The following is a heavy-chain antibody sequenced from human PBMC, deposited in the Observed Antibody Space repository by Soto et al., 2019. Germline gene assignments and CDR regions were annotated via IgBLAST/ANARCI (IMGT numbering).Heavy chain of an antibody. Sequence: SETLSLTCTVSGGSISSYYWSWIRQPPGKGLEWIGYIYYSGSTNYNPSLKSRVTISVDTSKNTFSLKLSSVTAADTAVYYCARHLPTGYRYYYYYGMDVWGQGTTVTVSS. CDR1: GGSISSYY. D-gene: IGHD3-9*01. CDR3: ARHLPTGYRYYYYYGMDV. J-gene: IGHJ6*02. CDR2: IYYSGST. V-gene: IGHV4-59*08.